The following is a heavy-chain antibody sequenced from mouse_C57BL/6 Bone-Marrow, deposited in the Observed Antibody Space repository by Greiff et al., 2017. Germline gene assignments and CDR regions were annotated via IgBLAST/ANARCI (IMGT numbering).Heavy chain of an antibody. CDR1: GYTFTSYG. Sequence: QVQLQQPGAELARPGASVKLSCKASGYTFTSYGISWVKQRTGQGLEWIGEIYPRSGNTYYNEKFKGKATLTADKSSSTAYMELRSLTSEDSAVYFCARRQYLPAWFAYWGQGTLVTVSA. J-gene: IGHJ3*01. V-gene: IGHV1-81*01. D-gene: IGHD6-2*01. CDR3: ARRQYLPAWFAY. CDR2: IYPRSGNT.